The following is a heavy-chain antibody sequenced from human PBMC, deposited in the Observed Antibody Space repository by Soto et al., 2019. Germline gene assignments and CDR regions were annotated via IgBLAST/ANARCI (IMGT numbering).Heavy chain of an antibody. V-gene: IGHV4-59*01. CDR1: GVSISSYY. CDR2: MYNTGST. D-gene: IGHD2-21*02. CDR3: ARDLWGYCGADCYPLDV. Sequence: SETLSLTCTVSGVSISSYYWSWIRQPPGKGLEWIGYMYNTGSTIYNPSLKSRVTISVDTSKNQFSLKLNSVTAADTAVYYCARDLWGYCGADCYPLDVWGQGTTVTVSS. J-gene: IGHJ6*02.